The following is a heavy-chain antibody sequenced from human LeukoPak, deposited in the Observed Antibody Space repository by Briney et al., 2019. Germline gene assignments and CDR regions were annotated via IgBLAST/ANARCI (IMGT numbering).Heavy chain of an antibody. Sequence: SQTLSLTCTVSGGSISSGSYYWSWIRQPAGKGLEWIGRIYTSGSTNYNPSLKSRVTISVDTSKNQFSLKLSSVTAADTAVYYCARERRGYSYGYDYWGQGTLVTVSS. D-gene: IGHD5-18*01. J-gene: IGHJ4*02. V-gene: IGHV4-61*02. CDR2: IYTSGST. CDR1: GGSISSGSYY. CDR3: ARERRGYSYGYDY.